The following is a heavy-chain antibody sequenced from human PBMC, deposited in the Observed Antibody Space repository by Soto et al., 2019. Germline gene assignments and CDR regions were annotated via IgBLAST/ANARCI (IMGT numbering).Heavy chain of an antibody. CDR2: IYYSGST. Sequence: PSETLSLTCTVSGGSISSYYWSWIRQPPGKGLEWIGYIYYSGSTNYNPSLKSRVTISVDTSKNQFSLKLSSVTAADTAVYYCAREEQQLLHYYYYYYLDVWGKGTTVTVSS. V-gene: IGHV4-59*01. J-gene: IGHJ6*03. D-gene: IGHD6-13*01. CDR1: GGSISSYY. CDR3: AREEQQLLHYYYYYYLDV.